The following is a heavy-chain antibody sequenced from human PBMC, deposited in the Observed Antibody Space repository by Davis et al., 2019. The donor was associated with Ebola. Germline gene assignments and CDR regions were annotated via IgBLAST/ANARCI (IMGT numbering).Heavy chain of an antibody. D-gene: IGHD4-17*01. CDR3: AKGSLYGSRSINEGMDV. J-gene: IGHJ6*02. V-gene: IGHV3-23*01. Sequence: GESLKISCSASGFTLTTYSMNWVRQAPGKGLEWVSGISGSGSTYYADSVKGRFTFSRDNSKNTLYLQMNSLRAEDTAVYYCAKGSLYGSRSINEGMDVWGQGTTVTVSS. CDR2: ISGSGST. CDR1: GFTLTTYS.